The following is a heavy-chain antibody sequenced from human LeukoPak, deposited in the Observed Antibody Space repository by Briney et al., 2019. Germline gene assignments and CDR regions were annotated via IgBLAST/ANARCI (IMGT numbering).Heavy chain of an antibody. CDR2: IYTSGST. CDR3: ARDSPEVGATNPSDY. D-gene: IGHD1-26*01. Sequence: SETLSLTCTVSGGSISSYYWSWIRQPAGKGLEWIGRIYTSGSTNYNPSLKSRVTMSVDTSKNQFSLKLSSVTAADTAVYYCARDSPEVGATNPSDYWGQGTLVTVSS. V-gene: IGHV4-4*07. CDR1: GGSISSYY. J-gene: IGHJ4*02.